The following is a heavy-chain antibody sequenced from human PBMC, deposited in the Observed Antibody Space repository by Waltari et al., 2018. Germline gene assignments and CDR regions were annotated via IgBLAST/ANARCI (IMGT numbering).Heavy chain of an antibody. CDR1: GFTVSSNY. J-gene: IGHJ2*01. D-gene: IGHD6-13*01. Sequence: EVHLVESGGGLTQPGGSLRLSCAASGFTVSSNYISWVRPAPGKGLEWVSVIYSGGSTDYADSVKGRFTISRDNSKNTLYLQMNSLRAEDTAVYYCVRVEELRSSWSPYWYFDLWGRGTLVTVSS. CDR2: IYSGGST. CDR3: VRVEELRSSWSPYWYFDL. V-gene: IGHV3-53*01.